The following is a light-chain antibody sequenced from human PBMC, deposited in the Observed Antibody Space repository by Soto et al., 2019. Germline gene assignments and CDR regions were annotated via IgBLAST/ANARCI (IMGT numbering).Light chain of an antibody. J-gene: IGKJ4*01. CDR1: QNIHNY. CDR3: QQRGAWPPLA. Sequence: EIVVTQSPATLSLSPGERATLSCRTSQNIHNYLAWYQQKPGQPPRLVIYDASSRATGVPARFSGSGSGTDSSLTLSSLEPEDFAVYYCQQRGAWPPLAFGGGTRVDLK. V-gene: IGKV3-11*01. CDR2: DAS.